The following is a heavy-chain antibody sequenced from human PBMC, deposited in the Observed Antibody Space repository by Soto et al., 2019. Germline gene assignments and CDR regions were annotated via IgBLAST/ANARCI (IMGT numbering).Heavy chain of an antibody. J-gene: IGHJ4*02. CDR2: IYYSGST. D-gene: IGHD6-6*01. Sequence: SETLSLTCTVSGGSISSGGYYWSWIRQHPGMGLEWIGYIYYSGSTYYNPSLKSRVTISVDTSKNQFSLKLSSVTAADTAVYYCAMGEYSSSSFDYWGQGTLVTVSS. CDR1: GGSISSGGYY. V-gene: IGHV4-31*03. CDR3: AMGEYSSSSFDY.